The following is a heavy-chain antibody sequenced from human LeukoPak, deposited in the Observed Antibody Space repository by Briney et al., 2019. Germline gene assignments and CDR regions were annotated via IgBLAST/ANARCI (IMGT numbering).Heavy chain of an antibody. CDR2: MNPNSGNT. V-gene: IGHV1-8*03. Sequence: GASVKVSCKASGYTFTSYDINWVRQATGQGLEWMGWMNPNSGNTGYAQKFQGRVTITRNTSISTAYMELSSLRSEDTAVYYCARGPNPSQWFGELVFDYWGQGALVTVSS. CDR3: ARGPNPSQWFGELVFDY. J-gene: IGHJ4*02. CDR1: GYTFTSYD. D-gene: IGHD3-10*01.